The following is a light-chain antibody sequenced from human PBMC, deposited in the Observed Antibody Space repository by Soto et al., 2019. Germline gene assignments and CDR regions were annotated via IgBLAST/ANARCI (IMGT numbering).Light chain of an antibody. CDR3: QQNNNWPRT. J-gene: IGKJ1*01. CDR1: QSVNSD. CDR2: GAS. Sequence: ETMMTHSPPPISVSTGGRATLSCRASQSVNSDLAWYQKKPGQAPRLLIYGASTRATGIPARFSGGGSGTEFTLTISSLQSEEFAVYYCQQNNNWPRTFVQGTKV. V-gene: IGKV3-15*01.